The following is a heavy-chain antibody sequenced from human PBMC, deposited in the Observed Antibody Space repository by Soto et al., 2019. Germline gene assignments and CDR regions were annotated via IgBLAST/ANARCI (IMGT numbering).Heavy chain of an antibody. V-gene: IGHV3-33*01. J-gene: IGHJ4*02. CDR3: VRDAVGATPYFGYLDY. CDR2: IWNDGSKK. Sequence: GGSLRLSCEASGFTFGGYGMHWVRQAPGKGLEWVAIIWNDGSKKYYADSVKGRFTISRDNSRDTLYLEMNSLRAEDTSVYYCVRDAVGATPYFGYLDYWGQGSQVTVSS. D-gene: IGHD1-26*01. CDR1: GFTFGGYG.